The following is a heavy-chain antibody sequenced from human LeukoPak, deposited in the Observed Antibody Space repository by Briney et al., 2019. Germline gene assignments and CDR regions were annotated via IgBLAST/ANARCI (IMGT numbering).Heavy chain of an antibody. V-gene: IGHV3-9*01. CDR1: GFTFDDYA. Sequence: GGSLRLSCAASGFTFDDYAMHWVRQAPGKGLEWVSGISWNSGSIGYADSVKGRFTISRDNAKNSLYLQMNSLRAEDTALYYCAKGPSTVAGTLYYYYYGMDVRGQGTTVTVSS. J-gene: IGHJ6*02. CDR2: ISWNSGSI. CDR3: AKGPSTVAGTLYYYYYGMDV. D-gene: IGHD6-19*01.